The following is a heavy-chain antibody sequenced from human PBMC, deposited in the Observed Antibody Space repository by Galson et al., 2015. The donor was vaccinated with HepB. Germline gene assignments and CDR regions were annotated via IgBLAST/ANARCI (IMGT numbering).Heavy chain of an antibody. CDR2: TYYRSKWYY. Sequence: CAISGDSVSSKSAAWNWIRQFPSRGLEWLGRTYYRSKWYYEYTVSVKSRVTINPDTSKNQVSLHLNSVTPDDTAVYFCARSTGDLDYWGQGTQVTVSS. CDR3: ARSTGDLDY. J-gene: IGHJ4*02. D-gene: IGHD7-27*01. V-gene: IGHV6-1*01. CDR1: GDSVSSKSAA.